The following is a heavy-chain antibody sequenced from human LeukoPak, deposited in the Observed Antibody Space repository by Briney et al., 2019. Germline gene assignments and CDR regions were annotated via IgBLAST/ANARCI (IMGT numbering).Heavy chain of an antibody. J-gene: IGHJ4*02. V-gene: IGHV3-21*04. Sequence: GGSLRLSCLASGFTFNTYAMTWVRQAPGEGLEWVAALSGDRSHIYHADSVMGRFTISRDNVKNSLYLQMNSLRADDTAVYYCTRDLYSMYAKWGQGTLVTVSS. CDR1: GFTFNTYA. D-gene: IGHD2-8*01. CDR2: LSGDRSHI. CDR3: TRDLYSMYAK.